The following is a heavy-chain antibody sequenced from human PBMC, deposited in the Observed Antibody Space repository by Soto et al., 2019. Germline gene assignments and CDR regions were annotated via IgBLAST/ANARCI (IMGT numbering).Heavy chain of an antibody. V-gene: IGHV1-69*13. J-gene: IGHJ6*02. CDR3: AREDDFWSGIRGGTYYYYGMDV. CDR2: IIPIFGTA. D-gene: IGHD3-3*01. CDR1: GGTFSSYA. Sequence: ASVKVSCKASGGTFSSYAISWVRQAPGQGLEWMGGIIPIFGTANYAQKFQGRVTITADESTSTAYMELSSLRSEDTAVYYCAREDDFWSGIRGGTYYYYGMDVWGQGTTVTVSS.